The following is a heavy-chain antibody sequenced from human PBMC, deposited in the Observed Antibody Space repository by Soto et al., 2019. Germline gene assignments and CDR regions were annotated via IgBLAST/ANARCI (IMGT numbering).Heavy chain of an antibody. D-gene: IGHD5-12*01. J-gene: IGHJ4*02. V-gene: IGHV3-66*01. Sequence: EVQLVESGGGLVQPGGSLRLSCAASGFTVSSNYMNWVRQAPGKGLEWVSVIHTGGGTYYADSVKGRFTISRDNSKNTIYLQMNSLRVEDTALYYCACVSGHVSDYWGQGTLVTVSS. CDR2: IHTGGGT. CDR1: GFTVSSNY. CDR3: ACVSGHVSDY.